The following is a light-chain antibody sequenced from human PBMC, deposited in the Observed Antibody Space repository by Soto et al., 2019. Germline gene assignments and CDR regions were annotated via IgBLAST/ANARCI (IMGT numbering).Light chain of an antibody. CDR1: QSVSSSY. CDR3: QHYGSSRRT. CDR2: GAS. V-gene: IGKV3-20*01. J-gene: IGKJ1*01. Sequence: EIVLTQSAGTLSLSPGERATLSCRASQSVSSSYLAWYQQQPGQAPRLLIYGASNRATGIPDRFSGSGSGTDFTLTISRLEPEDFAVYYCQHYGSSRRTFGQGTQVEVK.